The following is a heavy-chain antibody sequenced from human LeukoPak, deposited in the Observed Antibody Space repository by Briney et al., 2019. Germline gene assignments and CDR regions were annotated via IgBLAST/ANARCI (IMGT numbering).Heavy chain of an antibody. J-gene: IGHJ4*02. D-gene: IGHD3-22*01. CDR1: GYTFTGYY. Sequence: GASVKVSCKASGYTFTGYYMHWVRQAPGQGLEWMGWISAYNGNTNYAQKLQGRVTMTTDTSTSTAYMELRSLRSDDTAVYYCATSSGYYSEDFDYWGQGTLVTVSS. CDR2: ISAYNGNT. CDR3: ATSSGYYSEDFDY. V-gene: IGHV1-18*04.